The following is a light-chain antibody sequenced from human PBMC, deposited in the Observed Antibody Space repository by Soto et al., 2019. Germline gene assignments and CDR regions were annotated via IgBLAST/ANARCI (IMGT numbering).Light chain of an antibody. CDR1: QSISSW. CDR2: AAS. V-gene: IGKV1-39*01. Sequence: DIQMTQSPSTLSASVGDRVTITCRASQSISSWLAWYQQKPGKAPKLLIYAASKLQSGVPSRFSGSGSGTDFTLSITSLQPEDFATYYCQQSYNAPFTFGPGTKVDIK. J-gene: IGKJ3*01. CDR3: QQSYNAPFT.